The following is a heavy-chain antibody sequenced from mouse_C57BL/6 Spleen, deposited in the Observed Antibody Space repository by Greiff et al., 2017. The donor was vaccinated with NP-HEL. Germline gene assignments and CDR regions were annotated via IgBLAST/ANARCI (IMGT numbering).Heavy chain of an antibody. J-gene: IGHJ2*01. V-gene: IGHV3-6*01. CDR1: GYSITSGYY. D-gene: IGHD4-1*01. CDR3: ARRLGPEGYYCDY. Sequence: DVQLQESGPGLVKPSQSLSLTCSVTGYSITSGYYWNWIRQFPGNKLEWMGYISYDGSNNYNPSLKNRISITRDTSKNQFFLKLNSVTTEDTATYYCARRLGPEGYYCDYWGQGTTLTVSS. CDR2: ISYDGSN.